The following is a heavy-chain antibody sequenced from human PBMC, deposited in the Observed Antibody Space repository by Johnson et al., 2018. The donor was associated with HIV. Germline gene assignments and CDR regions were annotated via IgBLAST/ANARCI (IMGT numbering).Heavy chain of an antibody. CDR3: ARDGYSYGDAFDI. V-gene: IGHV3-11*04. J-gene: IGHJ3*02. Sequence: QVKLVESGGGLVKPGGSLRLSCAASGFAFSDYYMAWIRQAPGKGLEWVSFISSGSHTIYYADSVKGRFTISRDNSKNSLYLQMNSLRAEDTAVYYCARDGYSYGDAFDIWGQGTMVTVSS. CDR2: ISSGSHTI. CDR1: GFAFSDYY. D-gene: IGHD5-18*01.